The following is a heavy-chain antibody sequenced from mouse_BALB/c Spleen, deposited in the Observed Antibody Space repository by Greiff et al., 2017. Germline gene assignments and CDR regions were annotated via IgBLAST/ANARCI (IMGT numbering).Heavy chain of an antibody. Sequence: VQLQESGPELVKPGASVKISCKASGYAFSSSGMNWVKQRLGRGLEWIGRIYPGDGDTNYNGKFKGKATLTADKSSSTAYMQLSSLTSVDSAVYFCARSGRYDEGGYYYAMDYWGQGTSVTVSS. CDR1: GYAFSSSG. D-gene: IGHD2-14*01. V-gene: IGHV1-82*01. CDR2: IYPGDGDT. J-gene: IGHJ4*01. CDR3: ARSGRYDEGGYYYAMDY.